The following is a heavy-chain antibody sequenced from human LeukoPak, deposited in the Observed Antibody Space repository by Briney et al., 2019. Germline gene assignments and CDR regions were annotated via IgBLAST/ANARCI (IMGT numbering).Heavy chain of an antibody. V-gene: IGHV3-7*01. CDR1: GFTLSDYW. Sequence: GGSLRLSCAASGFTLSDYWMSWVRQAPGKGPEWVANIHQNGSERNYVDSAKGRFTISRDNAKNSLYLEMNSLRAEDTAVYYCAREVYGGNNDYWGQGTLVTVSS. CDR3: AREVYGGNNDY. CDR2: IHQNGSER. D-gene: IGHD4-23*01. J-gene: IGHJ4*02.